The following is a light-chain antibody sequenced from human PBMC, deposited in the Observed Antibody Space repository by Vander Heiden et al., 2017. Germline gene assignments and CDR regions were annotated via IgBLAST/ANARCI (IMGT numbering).Light chain of an antibody. Sequence: AIRMTQSPSSLSASTGDRVTITCRASQGISSYLAWYQQKPGKAPKLLIYAASTLQSGVPSRFSGSGSGTDFTLTSSCLQSEDFATYYCQQYYPDITFGQGTRLEIK. CDR2: AAS. V-gene: IGKV1-8*01. J-gene: IGKJ5*01. CDR1: QGISSY. CDR3: QQYYPDIT.